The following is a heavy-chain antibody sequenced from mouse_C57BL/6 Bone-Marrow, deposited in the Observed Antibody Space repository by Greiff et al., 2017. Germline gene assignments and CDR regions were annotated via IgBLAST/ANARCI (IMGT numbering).Heavy chain of an antibody. CDR2: INPSSGYT. D-gene: IGHD1-2*01. Sequence: VQLQQSGAELAKPGASVKLSCKASGYTFTSYWMHWVKQRPGQGLEWIGYINPSSGYTKYNQKFKDKATLTADKSSSTAYMQLSSLTYEDSAVYYCARGATALAPWFAYWGQGTLVTVSA. CDR3: ARGATALAPWFAY. V-gene: IGHV1-7*01. J-gene: IGHJ3*01. CDR1: GYTFTSYW.